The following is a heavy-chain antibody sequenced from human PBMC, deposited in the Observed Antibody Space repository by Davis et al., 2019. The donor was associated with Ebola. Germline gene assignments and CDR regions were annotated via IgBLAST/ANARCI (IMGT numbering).Heavy chain of an antibody. Sequence: SQTLSLTCAVYGGSFSGYYWSWIRQPPGKGLEWIGEINHSGSTNYNPSLKSRVTISVDTSKNQFSLKLSSVTAADTAVYYCAHWGFTYGYDYWGQGTLVTVSS. J-gene: IGHJ4*02. V-gene: IGHV4-34*01. D-gene: IGHD5-18*01. CDR2: INHSGST. CDR3: AHWGFTYGYDY. CDR1: GGSFSGYY.